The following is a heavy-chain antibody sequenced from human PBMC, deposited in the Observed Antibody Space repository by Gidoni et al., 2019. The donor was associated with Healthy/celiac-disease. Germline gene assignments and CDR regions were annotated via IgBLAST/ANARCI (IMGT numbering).Heavy chain of an antibody. CDR1: GFTVSSNY. V-gene: IGHV3-53*01. Sequence: EVQLVESGGGLIQPGGSLRLSCAASGFTVSSNYMSWVRQAPGKGLEWVSFIYSGGSTYYADSVKGRFTISRDNSKNTLYLQMNSLRAEDTAVYYCARESSSSPPRSYGMDVWGQGTTVTVSS. J-gene: IGHJ6*02. CDR2: IYSGGST. D-gene: IGHD6-6*01. CDR3: ARESSSSPPRSYGMDV.